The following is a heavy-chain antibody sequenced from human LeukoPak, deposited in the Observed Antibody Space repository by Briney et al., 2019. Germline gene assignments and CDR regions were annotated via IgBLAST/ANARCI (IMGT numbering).Heavy chain of an antibody. D-gene: IGHD6-19*01. CDR3: ASLFIVVADTWDY. J-gene: IGHJ4*02. CDR1: GGSIASSSYY. Sequence: SETLSLTCTVSGGSIASSSYYWVWIRQHPGKGLEWIGYISYSGSTSYNPSLKSRVTISIDTSKNQFSLKLSSVTAADTALYYCASLFIVVADTWDYWGQGTLVTVSS. CDR2: ISYSGST. V-gene: IGHV4-31*03.